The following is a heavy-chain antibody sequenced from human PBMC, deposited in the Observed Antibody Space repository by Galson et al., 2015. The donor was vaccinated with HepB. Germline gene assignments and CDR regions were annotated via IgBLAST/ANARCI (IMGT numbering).Heavy chain of an antibody. CDR3: ARDSLSGDFWSGWWFDP. J-gene: IGHJ5*02. V-gene: IGHV3-7*03. CDR2: IKQDGSEK. CDR1: GFTFSSYW. D-gene: IGHD3-3*01. Sequence: SLRLSCAASGFTFSSYWMSWVRQAPGKGLEWVANIKQDGSEKYYVDSVKGRFTTSRDNAKNSLYLQMNSLRAEDTAVYYCARDSLSGDFWSGWWFDPWGQGTLVTVSS.